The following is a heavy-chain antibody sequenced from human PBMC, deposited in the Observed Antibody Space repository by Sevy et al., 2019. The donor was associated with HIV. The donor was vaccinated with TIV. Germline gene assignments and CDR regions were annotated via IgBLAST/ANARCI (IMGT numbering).Heavy chain of an antibody. D-gene: IGHD3-3*01. CDR2: ISSSGSTI. CDR3: AGAGSITICGGGITKDAFDF. V-gene: IGHV3-11*01. CDR1: GFTFSDYY. J-gene: IGHJ3*01. Sequence: GGSLRLSCAASGFTFSDYYMSWIRQAPGKGLEWVSYISSSGSTIYYADSVKGRFTISRDNAKNSLYLQMNSLRAEDTAVYYCAGAGSITICGGGITKDAFDFWGQGTMVTVSS.